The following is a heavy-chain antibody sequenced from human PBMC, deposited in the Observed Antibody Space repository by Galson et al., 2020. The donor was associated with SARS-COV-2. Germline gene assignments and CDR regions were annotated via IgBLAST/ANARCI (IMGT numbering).Heavy chain of an antibody. Sequence: ASVKVSCKASGYTFTSYDINCVRQATGQGLEWMVWMNPNSGNTGYAQKFQDRLTMTRNTSISTAYMELSNLRSEDTAVYYCARGLRAAQKSFDPWGQGTMVTVSS. J-gene: IGHJ5*02. D-gene: IGHD6-6*01. CDR2: MNPNSGNT. V-gene: IGHV1-8*01. CDR3: ARGLRAAQKSFDP. CDR1: GYTFTSYD.